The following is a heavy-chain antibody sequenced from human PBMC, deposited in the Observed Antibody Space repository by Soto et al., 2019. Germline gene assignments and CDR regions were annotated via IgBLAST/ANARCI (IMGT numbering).Heavy chain of an antibody. Sequence: QVQLVQSGAEVKKPGASVKVSCKASGYTFTSYDINWVRQATGQGLEWMGWMNPNSGNTGYAQKFQGRVTMTRNTSIRTAYMELSSLRSEDTAVYYCASGRGSGSLFKYYFDYWGQGPLVTVSS. CDR2: MNPNSGNT. V-gene: IGHV1-8*01. D-gene: IGHD1-26*01. J-gene: IGHJ4*02. CDR1: GYTFTSYD. CDR3: ASGRGSGSLFKYYFDY.